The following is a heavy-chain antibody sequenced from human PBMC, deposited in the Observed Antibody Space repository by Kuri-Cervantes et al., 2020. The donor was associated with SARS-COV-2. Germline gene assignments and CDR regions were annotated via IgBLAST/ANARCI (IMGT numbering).Heavy chain of an antibody. Sequence: LRLSCTVSGGSISSGRNYRSWIRQPAGKGLEWIGYIYPSGSTNYNPSLKSRVTISVDTSKNQFSLKLSSVTAADTAVYYCARDKLWFGELTNWFDPWGQGTLVTVSS. CDR1: GGSISSGRNY. J-gene: IGHJ5*02. CDR2: IYPSGST. D-gene: IGHD3-10*01. CDR3: ARDKLWFGELTNWFDP. V-gene: IGHV4-61*09.